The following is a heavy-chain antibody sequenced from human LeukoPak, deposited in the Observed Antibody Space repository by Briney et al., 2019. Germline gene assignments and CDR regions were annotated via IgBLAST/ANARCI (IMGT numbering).Heavy chain of an antibody. CDR1: GFTFNTYW. CDR3: ARGPSHSGSYFVY. Sequence: GGSLRLSCAASGFTFNTYWMYWARQGSGKGLVWVSRISSDGSRTEYADSVEGRFTISRDNAKNTLYLQMDSLRAEDTAVYYCARGPSHSGSYFVYWGQGTLVTVSS. D-gene: IGHD1-26*01. CDR2: ISSDGSRT. J-gene: IGHJ4*02. V-gene: IGHV3-74*03.